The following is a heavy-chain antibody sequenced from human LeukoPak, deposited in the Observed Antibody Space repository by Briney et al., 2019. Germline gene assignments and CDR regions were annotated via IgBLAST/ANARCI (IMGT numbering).Heavy chain of an antibody. CDR1: GYTFTDYY. CDR2: VNPNTGGT. V-gene: IGHV1-2*02. CDR3: AREAENWFDP. Sequence: ASVKVSCKASGYTFTDYYMQWVRQAPGQGLEWMGWVNPNTGGTNYAQKLQGRVTMTTDTSTSTAYMELRSLRSDDTAVYYCAREAENWFDPWGQGTLVTVSS. D-gene: IGHD6-13*01. J-gene: IGHJ5*02.